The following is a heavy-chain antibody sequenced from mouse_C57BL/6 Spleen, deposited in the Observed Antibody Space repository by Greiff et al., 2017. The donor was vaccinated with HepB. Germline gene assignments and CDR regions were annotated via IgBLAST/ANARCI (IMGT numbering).Heavy chain of an antibody. J-gene: IGHJ4*01. CDR3: ARDYYGSRESMDY. V-gene: IGHV1-69*01. CDR1: GYTFTSYW. CDR2: IDPSDSYT. Sequence: QVQLQQPGAELVMPGASVKLSCKASGYTFTSYWMHWVKQRPGQGLEWIGEIDPSDSYTNYNQKFKGKSTLTVDKSSSTAYMQLSSLTSEDSAVYYCARDYYGSRESMDYWGQGTSVTVSS. D-gene: IGHD1-1*01.